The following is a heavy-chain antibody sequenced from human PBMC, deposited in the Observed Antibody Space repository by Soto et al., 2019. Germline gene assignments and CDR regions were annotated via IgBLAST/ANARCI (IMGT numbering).Heavy chain of an antibody. CDR2: LSGGGVTI. CDR1: GFTFSSYA. Sequence: EVQLLESGGDLVQDGGSLRLSCAASGFTFSSYAMSWVRQAPGKGLEWVSALSGGGVTIYYLVSVKGRFTISRDNSKDTLYLEMNSLTAEDTAVYYCARMITMVRGVTGLRDFDFWGQGARVTVSS. J-gene: IGHJ4*02. D-gene: IGHD3-10*01. V-gene: IGHV3-23*01. CDR3: ARMITMVRGVTGLRDFDF.